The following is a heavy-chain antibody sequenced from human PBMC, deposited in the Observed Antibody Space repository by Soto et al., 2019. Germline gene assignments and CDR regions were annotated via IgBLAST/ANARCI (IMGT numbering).Heavy chain of an antibody. CDR1: GFTFSSYS. D-gene: IGHD3-10*01. J-gene: IGHJ6*02. V-gene: IGHV3-48*02. CDR3: ARERITTVRGVIGYYYYYGMDV. CDR2: ISSSSSTI. Sequence: EVQLVESGGGLVQPGGSLRLSCAASGFTFSSYSMNWVRQAPGKGLEWVSYISSSSSTIYYADSVKGRFTISRDNAKNSLYLQMNSLRDEDTAVYYCARERITTVRGVIGYYYYYGMDVWGQGTTVTVSS.